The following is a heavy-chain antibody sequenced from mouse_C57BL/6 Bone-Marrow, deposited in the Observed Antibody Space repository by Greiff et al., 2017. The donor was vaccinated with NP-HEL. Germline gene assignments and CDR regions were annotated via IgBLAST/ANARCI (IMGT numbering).Heavy chain of an antibody. CDR2: FHPYNDDT. CDR1: GYTFTTYP. Sequence: QVQLKESGAELVKPGASVKMSCKASGYTFTTYPIEWMKQNHGKSLEWIGNFHPYNDDTKYNEKFKGKATLTVEKSSSTVYLELSRLTSDDSAVYYCARRRDYDYDGGYFDYWGQGTTLTVSS. D-gene: IGHD2-4*01. CDR3: ARRRDYDYDGGYFDY. J-gene: IGHJ2*01. V-gene: IGHV1-47*01.